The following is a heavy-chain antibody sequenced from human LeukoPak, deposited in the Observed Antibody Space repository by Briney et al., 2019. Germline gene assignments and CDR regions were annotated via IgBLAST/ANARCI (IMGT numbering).Heavy chain of an antibody. J-gene: IGHJ4*02. D-gene: IGHD3-10*01. CDR1: GFTFSSYA. Sequence: GRSLILSCAASGFTFSSYAMHWVRQAPGKGLEWVAVISYDGSNKYYADSVKGQFTISRDNSKNTLYLQMNSLRAEDTAVYYCARDEYGSGSFDYWGQGTLVTVSS. CDR3: ARDEYGSGSFDY. V-gene: IGHV3-30-3*01. CDR2: ISYDGSNK.